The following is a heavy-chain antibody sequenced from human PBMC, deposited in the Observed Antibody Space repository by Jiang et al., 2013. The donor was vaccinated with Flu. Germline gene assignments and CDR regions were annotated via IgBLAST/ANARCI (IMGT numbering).Heavy chain of an antibody. CDR3: VTSAAGPFGN. D-gene: IGHD6-13*01. CDR1: AYTFTTLG. CDR2: ISAYNGNT. V-gene: IGHV1-18*04. Sequence: CKASAYTFTTLGISWVRQAPGQRLEWMGWISAYNGNTNYAQRLQGRVTMTTETSTSTAFMELRSLTSDDTAVYYCVTSAAGPFGNWGQGTLVTVSS. J-gene: IGHJ4*02.